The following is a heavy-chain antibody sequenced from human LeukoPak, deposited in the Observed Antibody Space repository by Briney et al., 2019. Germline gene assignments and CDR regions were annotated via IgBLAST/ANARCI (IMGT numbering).Heavy chain of an antibody. D-gene: IGHD2-15*01. Sequence: QPGGSLRLSCADSGFTFSDYDMSWVRQAPGKGLEWVSTISGNGGYTYYVDSVKGRFTISRDNSKNTLYLQMNNLRAEDTAVYYCAKDLRTLGGSLQVEGYWGQGTLVTVSS. CDR2: ISGNGGYT. CDR3: AKDLRTLGGSLQVEGY. CDR1: GFTFSDYD. V-gene: IGHV3-23*01. J-gene: IGHJ4*02.